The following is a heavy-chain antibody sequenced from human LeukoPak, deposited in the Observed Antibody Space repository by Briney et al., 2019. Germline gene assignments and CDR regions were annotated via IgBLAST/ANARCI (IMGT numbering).Heavy chain of an antibody. Sequence: ASVKVSCKASGYTFTGSYLHWVRQAPGQGLEWMGWVNPNSGVTNYAQKFQGRVTLTRDTSISTAYMELTRLTSDDTAVYYCARGRGSTSRYWGQGTLVTVSS. V-gene: IGHV1-2*02. CDR2: VNPNSGVT. D-gene: IGHD5-12*01. CDR1: GYTFTGSY. CDR3: ARGRGSTSRY. J-gene: IGHJ4*02.